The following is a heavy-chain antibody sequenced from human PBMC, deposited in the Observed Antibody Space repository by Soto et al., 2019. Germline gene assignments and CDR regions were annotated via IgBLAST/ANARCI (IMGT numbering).Heavy chain of an antibody. CDR1: VFTFSSDG. D-gene: IGHD6-19*01. CDR3: ARDAQSSGWYSYYGMDV. Sequence: GGSLRLSCAASVFTFSSDGIHLFLQAPVKGLEWVAFIWYDGSNKYYADSVKGRFTISRYNSKNTLYLQMNSLRAEDTAVYYCARDAQSSGWYSYYGMDVWGQGTPVHVSS. CDR2: IWYDGSNK. V-gene: IGHV3-33*01. J-gene: IGHJ6*01.